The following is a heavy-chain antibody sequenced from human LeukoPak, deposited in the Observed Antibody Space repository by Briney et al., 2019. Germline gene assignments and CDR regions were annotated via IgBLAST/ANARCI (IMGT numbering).Heavy chain of an antibody. CDR1: GFTFSTYD. J-gene: IGHJ4*02. CDR3: AREDSTRSGVRELDY. CDR2: IGAGFDT. Sequence: GGSLRLSCAASGFTFSTYDFHWVRQVTGKGLQWVSAIGAGFDTYYQDSVRGRFTISRENAKNSLYLQMNSLTVGDTAVYYCAREDSTRSGVRELDYWGQGILVTVSS. D-gene: IGHD3-10*01. V-gene: IGHV3-13*01.